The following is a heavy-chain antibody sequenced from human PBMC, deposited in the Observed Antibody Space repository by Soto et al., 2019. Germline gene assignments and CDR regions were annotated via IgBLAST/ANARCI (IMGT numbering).Heavy chain of an antibody. CDR3: ARDCGSTSCFDMDV. J-gene: IGHJ6*02. CDR1: GGTFSSYT. V-gene: IGHV1-69*01. D-gene: IGHD2-2*01. CDR2: IIPMFRTG. Sequence: QVRLVQSRAEVKKPGSSVKVSCEASGGTFSSYTFSWVRQAPGHGLEWMGGIIPMFRTGNYAQKFQGRVTITPDESTNTVYMELSSLRSDDTAVYYCARDCGSTSCFDMDVWGQGTTVTVSS.